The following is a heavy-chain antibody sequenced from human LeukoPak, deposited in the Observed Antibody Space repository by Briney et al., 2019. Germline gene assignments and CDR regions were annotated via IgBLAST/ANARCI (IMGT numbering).Heavy chain of an antibody. CDR1: GGSISSYY. V-gene: IGHV4-4*07. CDR2: VYSSGST. CDR3: ARGRFAWELPGVIVWFDP. D-gene: IGHD1-26*01. Sequence: PSETLSLTCTVSGGSISSYYWSWIRQPAGKGLECIGRVYSSGSTNYNPSLKSRVTMSVDTSKNQFSLKLSSVTAADTAVYYCARGRFAWELPGVIVWFDPWGQGTLVTVSS. J-gene: IGHJ5*02.